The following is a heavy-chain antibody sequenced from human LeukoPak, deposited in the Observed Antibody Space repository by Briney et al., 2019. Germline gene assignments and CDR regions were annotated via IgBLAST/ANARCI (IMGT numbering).Heavy chain of an antibody. CDR3: AKDPHIGRYFDWLYSDNWFDP. V-gene: IGHV3-23*01. CDR1: GFTFSTYA. CDR2: ISNTGGST. D-gene: IGHD3-9*01. Sequence: GGSLRLSCAASGFTFSTYAMSWVHQAPGKGLEWVSSISNTGGSTYYADSVKGRFTISRDNSKKTLYLQMNSLRAEDTAVYYCAKDPHIGRYFDWLYSDNWFDPWGQGTLVTVSS. J-gene: IGHJ5*02.